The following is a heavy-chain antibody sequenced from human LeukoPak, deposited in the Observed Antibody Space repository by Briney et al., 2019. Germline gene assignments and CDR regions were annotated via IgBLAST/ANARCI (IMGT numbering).Heavy chain of an antibody. CDR2: INPNSGGT. D-gene: IGHD3-3*01. CDR1: GYTFTGYY. Sequence: ASVKVSCKASGYTFTGYYMHWVRQAPGQGVEWMGWINPNSGGTNYAQKFQGRVTMTRDTSISTAYIEMSRLRSDDTAVYYCARDLLKYDFWSGQSGYYFDYWGQGTLVTVSS. J-gene: IGHJ4*02. V-gene: IGHV1-2*02. CDR3: ARDLLKYDFWSGQSGYYFDY.